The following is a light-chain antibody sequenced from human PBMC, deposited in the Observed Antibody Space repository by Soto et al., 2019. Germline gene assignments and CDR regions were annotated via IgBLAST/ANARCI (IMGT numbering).Light chain of an antibody. CDR3: QQYNSYLYT. J-gene: IGKJ2*01. Sequence: DIQMTQSPSTLSASVGDRVTITCRASQSNSSWLAWYQQKPGKAPKLLIYDASSLESGVPSRFSGSGSGTEFNLTTSSLQPDDFATYYCQQYNSYLYTFGQGTKLEIK. CDR1: QSNSSW. V-gene: IGKV1-5*01. CDR2: DAS.